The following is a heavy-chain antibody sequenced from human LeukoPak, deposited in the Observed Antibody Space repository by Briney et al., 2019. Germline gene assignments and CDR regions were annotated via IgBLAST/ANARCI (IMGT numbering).Heavy chain of an antibody. CDR1: GGSISSHY. Sequence: SETLSLTCTVSGGSISSHYWSWIRQPPGKGLEWIGYIYYSGSTNYNPSLKSRVTISVDTSKNQFSLKLSSVTAADTAVYYCARADSSRLFYFDYWGQGTLVTVSS. D-gene: IGHD6-13*01. CDR2: IYYSGST. J-gene: IGHJ4*02. V-gene: IGHV4-59*11. CDR3: ARADSSRLFYFDY.